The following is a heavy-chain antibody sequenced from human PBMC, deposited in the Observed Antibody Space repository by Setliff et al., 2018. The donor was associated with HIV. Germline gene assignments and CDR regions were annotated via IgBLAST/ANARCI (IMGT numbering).Heavy chain of an antibody. CDR1: GGSLSGYY. CDR3: AREGGQGYSGSGSFYHRNFDL. D-gene: IGHD3-10*01. V-gene: IGHV4-34*01. J-gene: IGHJ2*01. Sequence: SETLSLTCAVYGGSLSGYYWSWVRQSPGRGLEWIGEINQIGNTNFNPSLKSRLIISVDTSKSQFSLKLTSVTAADTALYYCAREGGQGYSGSGSFYHRNFDLWGRGTLVTVSS. CDR2: INQIGNT.